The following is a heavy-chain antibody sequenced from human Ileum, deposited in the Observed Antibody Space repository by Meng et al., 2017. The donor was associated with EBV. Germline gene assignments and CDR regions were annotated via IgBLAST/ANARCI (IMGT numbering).Heavy chain of an antibody. J-gene: IGHJ4*02. Sequence: QVRRQESGHVLVKPSGTRSLTCAVSGGSISSSNWGSWVRQAPGKGLEWIGEIHHTESTNYNPSLKSRVTISVDKSKNQFSLKLSSVTAADTAVYYCARESYSDSSGYYSLDYWGQGSLVTVSS. CDR1: GGSISSSNW. V-gene: IGHV4-4*02. CDR2: IHHTEST. CDR3: ARESYSDSSGYYSLDY. D-gene: IGHD3-22*01.